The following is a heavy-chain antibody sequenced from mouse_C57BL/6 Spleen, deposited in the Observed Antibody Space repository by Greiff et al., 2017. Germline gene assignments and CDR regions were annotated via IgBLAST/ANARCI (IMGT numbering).Heavy chain of an antibody. CDR1: GYTFTDYE. D-gene: IGHD2-5*01. CDR3: TRSGSNYGYAMDY. V-gene: IGHV1-15*01. CDR2: IDPETGCT. Sequence: QVQLKESGAELVRPGASVTLSCKASGYTFTDYEMHWVKQTPVHGLEWIGAIDPETGCTAYNQKFKGKAILTADKSSSTAYLELRSLTSEDSAVYYCTRSGSNYGYAMDYWGQGTSVTVSS. J-gene: IGHJ4*01.